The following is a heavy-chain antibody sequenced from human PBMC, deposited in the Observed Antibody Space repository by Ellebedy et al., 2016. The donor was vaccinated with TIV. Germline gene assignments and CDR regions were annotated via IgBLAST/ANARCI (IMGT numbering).Heavy chain of an antibody. CDR1: GGSISSSSDY. D-gene: IGHD3-9*01. Sequence: SETLSLXXPVCGGSISSSSDYWGWIRQPPGKGLEWIGSIYYSGSTYYNPSLKSRVTISVDTSKNQFSLKLSSVTAADTAVYYCASRTGVLRYFDWLIRSEGYYYGMDVWGQGTTVTVSS. V-gene: IGHV4-39*07. CDR3: ASRTGVLRYFDWLIRSEGYYYGMDV. CDR2: IYYSGST. J-gene: IGHJ6*02.